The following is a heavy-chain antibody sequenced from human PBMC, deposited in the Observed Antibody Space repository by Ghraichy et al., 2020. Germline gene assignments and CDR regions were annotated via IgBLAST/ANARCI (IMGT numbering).Heavy chain of an antibody. Sequence: GGSLRLSCAASGFTFSSYGMHWVRQAPGKGLEWVAVIWYDGSNKYYADSVKGRFTISRDNSKNTLYLQMNSLRAEDTAVYYCARGPGPRSTSSKRPFDPWGQGTLVTVSS. J-gene: IGHJ5*02. CDR2: IWYDGSNK. V-gene: IGHV3-33*01. CDR1: GFTFSSYG. CDR3: ARGPGPRSTSSKRPFDP. D-gene: IGHD2-2*01.